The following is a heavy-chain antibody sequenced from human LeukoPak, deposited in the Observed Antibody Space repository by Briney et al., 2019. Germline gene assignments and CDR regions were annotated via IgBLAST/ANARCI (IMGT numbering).Heavy chain of an antibody. CDR3: ARVVGATVGVDY. CDR2: IYYSGST. D-gene: IGHD1-26*01. V-gene: IGHV4-61*05. J-gene: IGHJ4*02. Sequence: KPSETLSLTCTVSGGSISSSSYYWGWIRQPPGKGLEWIGYIYYSGSTNYNPSLKSRVTISVDTSKNQFSLKLSSVTAADTAVYYCARVVGATVGVDYWGQGTLVTVSS. CDR1: GGSISSSSYY.